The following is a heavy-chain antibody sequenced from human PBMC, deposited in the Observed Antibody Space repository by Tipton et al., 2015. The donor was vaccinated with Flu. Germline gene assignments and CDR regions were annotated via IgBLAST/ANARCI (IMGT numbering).Heavy chain of an antibody. CDR1: GFTFSDYS. D-gene: IGHD2-8*01. J-gene: IGHJ3*01. CDR2: ITKTFIFT. CDR3: TRDWAKTTYCTNTICPDAFDL. Sequence: GSLRLSCEASGFTFSDYSMNWVRQAPGKGLEWVASITKTFIFTYYADSVKGRFTISRDNAKNSLYLHMNSLRVDDTAVYYCTRDWAKTTYCTNTICPDAFDLWGHGTMVTVSS. V-gene: IGHV3-21*01.